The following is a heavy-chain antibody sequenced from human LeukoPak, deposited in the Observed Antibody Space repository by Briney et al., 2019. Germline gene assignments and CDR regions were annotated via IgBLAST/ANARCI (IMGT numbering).Heavy chain of an antibody. V-gene: IGHV3-7*05. D-gene: IGHD3/OR15-3a*01. CDR1: GLTFSNCR. CDR2: IKEDGTET. Sequence: GGSLRLSCVVSGLTFSNCRMTWVRQAPGRGLEWVANIKEDGTETSYVGSVKGRFTISGDNAKNSLYLQMNSLRAEDTALYYCARDEFGPLAFWGRGTLVTVSS. CDR3: ARDEFGPLAF. J-gene: IGHJ4*02.